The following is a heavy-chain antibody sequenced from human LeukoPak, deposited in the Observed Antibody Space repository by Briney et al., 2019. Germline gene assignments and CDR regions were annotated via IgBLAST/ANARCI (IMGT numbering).Heavy chain of an antibody. CDR3: ARGAAGTGAADY. V-gene: IGHV4-59*01. Sequence: ASETLSLTCTVSGGSISSYYWSWIRQPPGKGLEWIGYTHYSGSTKYNPSLKSRLTISVDSSKNQFSLRLSPVTAADTAVYFCARGAAGTGAADYWGQGTLVTVSS. J-gene: IGHJ4*02. CDR2: THYSGST. CDR1: GGSISSYY. D-gene: IGHD6-13*01.